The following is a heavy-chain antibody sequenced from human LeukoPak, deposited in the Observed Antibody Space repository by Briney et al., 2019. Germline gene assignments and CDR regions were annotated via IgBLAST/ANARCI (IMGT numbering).Heavy chain of an antibody. CDR2: IIPIFGTA. CDR3: ASRHPRDGYNYAFDI. V-gene: IGHV1-69*05. Sequence: GASVKVSCEASGGTFSSYAISWVRQAPGQGLEWMGRIIPIFGTANYAQKFQGRVTITTDESTSTAYMELSSLRSEDTAVYYCASRHPRDGYNYAFDIWAKGQWSPSLQ. CDR1: GGTFSSYA. J-gene: IGHJ3*02. D-gene: IGHD5-24*01.